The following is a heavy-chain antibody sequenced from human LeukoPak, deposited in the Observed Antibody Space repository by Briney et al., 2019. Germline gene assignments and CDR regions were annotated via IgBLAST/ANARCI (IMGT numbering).Heavy chain of an antibody. Sequence: SETLSLTCTVSGGSISSYYWSWIRQPPGKGLEWIGEINHSGSTNYNPSLKSRVTISVDTSKNQFSLKLSSVTAADTAVYYCARRGRRSGIAAAGHFDYWGQGTLVTVSS. V-gene: IGHV4-34*01. CDR2: INHSGST. J-gene: IGHJ4*02. D-gene: IGHD6-13*01. CDR1: GGSISSYY. CDR3: ARRGRRSGIAAAGHFDY.